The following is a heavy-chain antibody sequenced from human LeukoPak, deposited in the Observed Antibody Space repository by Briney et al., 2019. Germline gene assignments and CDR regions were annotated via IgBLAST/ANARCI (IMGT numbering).Heavy chain of an antibody. CDR3: ATLNDILTGYRYFDY. V-gene: IGHV4-59*01. CDR1: GGSISSYY. J-gene: IGHJ4*02. CDR2: IYYSGST. D-gene: IGHD3-9*01. Sequence: PSETLSLTCTVSGGSISSYYWSWIRQPPGKGLEWIGYIYYSGSTNYNPSLKSRVTISVDTSKNQLSLKLSSVTAADTAVYYCATLNDILTGYRYFDYWGQGTLVTVSS.